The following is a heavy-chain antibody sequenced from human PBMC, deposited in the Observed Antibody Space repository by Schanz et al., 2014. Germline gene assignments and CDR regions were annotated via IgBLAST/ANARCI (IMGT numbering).Heavy chain of an antibody. CDR2: LYIGGGST. J-gene: IGHJ4*02. CDR1: GFTFGTFW. Sequence: EVQLVESGGGLLQPGGSLRLSCAASGFTFGTFWMSWVRQAPGKGLEWVSSLYIGGGSTRYADSVKGRFIISRDSSKNTLFLQMNSLRADDTAVYYCVRDTDYHFDYWGQGTLVTVSS. CDR3: VRDTDYHFDY. V-gene: IGHV3-23*04. D-gene: IGHD4-17*01.